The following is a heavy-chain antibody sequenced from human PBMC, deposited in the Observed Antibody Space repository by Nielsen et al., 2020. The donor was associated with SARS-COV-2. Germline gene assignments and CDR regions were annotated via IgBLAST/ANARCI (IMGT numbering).Heavy chain of an antibody. Sequence: ASVKVSCKASGYTFTGYYMHWVRQAPGQGLEWMGRINPNSGGTNYAQKFQGRVTMTRDTSISTAYMELSRLRSDDTAVYYCARGTFLEWYYYYGMDVWAKGPRSPSP. CDR3: ARGTFLEWYYYYGMDV. J-gene: IGHJ6*02. D-gene: IGHD3-3*01. V-gene: IGHV1-2*06. CDR2: INPNSGGT. CDR1: GYTFTGYY.